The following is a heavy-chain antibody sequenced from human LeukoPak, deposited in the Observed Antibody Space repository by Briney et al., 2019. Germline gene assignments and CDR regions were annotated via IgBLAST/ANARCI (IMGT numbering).Heavy chain of an antibody. CDR2: MNPNSGNT. J-gene: IGHJ4*02. D-gene: IGHD3-22*01. Sequence: ASVKVSCKASGYTFTSYDINWVRQATGQGLEWMGWMNPNSGNTGYAQKFQGRVTITRNTSISTAYMELSSLRSEDTAVYYRARGHSRSGYYYGFDYWGQGTLVTVSS. CDR1: GYTFTSYD. V-gene: IGHV1-8*03. CDR3: ARGHSRSGYYYGFDY.